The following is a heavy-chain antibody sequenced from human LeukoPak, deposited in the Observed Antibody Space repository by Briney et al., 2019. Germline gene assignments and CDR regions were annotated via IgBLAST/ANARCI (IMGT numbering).Heavy chain of an antibody. V-gene: IGHV1-2*02. D-gene: IGHD3-10*01. CDR1: GYTFTGYY. Sequence: ASVKVSCKASGYTFTGYYMHWVRQAPGQGLEWMGWINPNSGGTNYAQKFQGRVTMTRDTSISTAYMELSRLRSDDTAVYYCARLKVRGQNWFDPWGQGTLVTVSS. CDR3: ARLKVRGQNWFDP. J-gene: IGHJ5*02. CDR2: INPNSGGT.